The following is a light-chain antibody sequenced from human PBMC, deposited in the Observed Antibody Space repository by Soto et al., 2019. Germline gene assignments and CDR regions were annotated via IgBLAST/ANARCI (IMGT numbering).Light chain of an antibody. Sequence: QSVLTQPASVSGSPGQSITISCTGTTSDVGGYNYVSWYQQHPGKAPKLMIYDVSNRPSGVSNRFSGSKSGNTASLTISGPQAEDEDDYCCSSYTSSSTEVFGAGTKVTVL. J-gene: IGLJ3*02. CDR3: SSYTSSSTEV. CDR2: DVS. V-gene: IGLV2-14*01. CDR1: TSDVGGYNY.